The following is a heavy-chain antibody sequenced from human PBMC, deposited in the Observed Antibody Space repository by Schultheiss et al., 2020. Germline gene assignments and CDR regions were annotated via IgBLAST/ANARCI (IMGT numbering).Heavy chain of an antibody. J-gene: IGHJ4*02. V-gene: IGHV3-23*01. CDR1: GFTFSDHY. CDR2: ISGSGGST. D-gene: IGHD2-2*01. CDR3: ARDLGIYCSSTSCHGRDDGDKFDY. Sequence: GGSLRLSCAASGFTFSDHYMDWVRQAPGKGLEWVSAISGSGGSTYYADSVRGRFTISRDNVKNRVFLKMVGLRVEDTAVYYCARDLGIYCSSTSCHGRDDGDKFDYWGQGTLVTVYS.